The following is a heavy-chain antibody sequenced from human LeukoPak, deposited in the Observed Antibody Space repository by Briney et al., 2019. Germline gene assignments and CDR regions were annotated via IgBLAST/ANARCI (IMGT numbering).Heavy chain of an antibody. CDR1: GYTFTSFE. J-gene: IGHJ4*02. CDR3: ARKIKGGVTDY. Sequence: ASVKVSFKASGYTFTSFEVNWVRQATGQGLEWMGWMNPYSGKSGKAQKFQGRVTLTWNTSITTAYMEVSSLRSEDTALYFCARKIKGGVTDYWGQGTLVTVSS. V-gene: IGHV1-8*01. D-gene: IGHD3-16*01. CDR2: MNPYSGKS.